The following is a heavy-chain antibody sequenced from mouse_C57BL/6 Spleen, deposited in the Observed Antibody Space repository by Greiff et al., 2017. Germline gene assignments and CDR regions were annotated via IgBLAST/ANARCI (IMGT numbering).Heavy chain of an antibody. J-gene: IGHJ1*03. Sequence: QVQLQQSGAELVKPGASVKLSCKASGYTFTSYWMHWVKQRPGQGLEWIGMIHPNSGSTNYNEKFKSKATLTVDKSSSTAYMQLSSLTSEDSAVYYCARDGYFPLWYFDVWGTGTTVTVSS. CDR2: IHPNSGST. V-gene: IGHV1-64*01. CDR1: GYTFTSYW. D-gene: IGHD2-3*01. CDR3: ARDGYFPLWYFDV.